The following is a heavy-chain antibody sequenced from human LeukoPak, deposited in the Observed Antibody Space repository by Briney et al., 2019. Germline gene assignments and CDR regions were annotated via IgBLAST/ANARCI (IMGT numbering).Heavy chain of an antibody. CDR2: INPNSGGT. D-gene: IGHD7-27*01. J-gene: IGHJ3*02. CDR3: ARRSTGDSDAFDI. CDR1: GYTFTGYY. Sequence: ASVKVSCKASGYTFTGYYMHWVRQAPGQGLEWMGWINPNSGGTNYAQKFQGRVTMTRDTSISTAYMELSRLRSDDTAVYYCARRSTGDSDAFDIWGQGTMVTVSS. V-gene: IGHV1-2*02.